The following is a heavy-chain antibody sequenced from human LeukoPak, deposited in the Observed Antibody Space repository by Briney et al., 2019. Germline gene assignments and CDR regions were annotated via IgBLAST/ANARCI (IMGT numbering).Heavy chain of an antibody. Sequence: PGGSLRLSCAASGFTLSNYGLSWVRQAPGKGLEWVSYISSSGSTIYYADSVKGRFTISRDNAKNSLYLQMNSLRAEDTAVYYCAELGITMIGGVWGKGTTVTISS. CDR1: GFTLSNYG. CDR2: ISSSGSTI. J-gene: IGHJ6*04. D-gene: IGHD3-10*02. CDR3: AELGITMIGGV. V-gene: IGHV3-48*04.